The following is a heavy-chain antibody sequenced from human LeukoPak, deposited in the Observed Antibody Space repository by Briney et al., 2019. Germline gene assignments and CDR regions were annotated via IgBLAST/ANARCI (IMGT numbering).Heavy chain of an antibody. V-gene: IGHV1-24*01. D-gene: IGHD2-15*01. J-gene: IGHJ6*04. CDR3: ATDKQLLVPTNHPPTYGMDV. CDR1: GYTLTEVS. CDR2: FDPEDGET. Sequence: GASVKVSCKVSGYTLTEVSMHWVRQAPGKGLEWVGGFDPEDGETIYAQKFQGRVTMTEDTSTDTAYMELSSLRSEDTAVYYCATDKQLLVPTNHPPTYGMDVWGKGTTVTVSS.